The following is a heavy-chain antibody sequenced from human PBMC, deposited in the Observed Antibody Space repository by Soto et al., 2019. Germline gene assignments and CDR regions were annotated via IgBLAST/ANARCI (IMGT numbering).Heavy chain of an antibody. Sequence: EVQLLESGGGLVQPGGSLRLSCAASGFTFSSYAMSWVRQAPGKGLEWVSAISGSGGSTYYADSVKGRFTISRDNSKNTLYLQMNSLRAEDTAVYYCAKVYEGIAVSHDAFDIWGQGTMVTVSS. CDR3: AKVYEGIAVSHDAFDI. J-gene: IGHJ3*02. V-gene: IGHV3-23*01. CDR1: GFTFSSYA. D-gene: IGHD6-19*01. CDR2: ISGSGGST.